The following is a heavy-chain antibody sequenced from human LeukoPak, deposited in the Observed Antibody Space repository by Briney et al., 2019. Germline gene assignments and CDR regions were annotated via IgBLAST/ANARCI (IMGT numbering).Heavy chain of an antibody. Sequence: PGGSLRLSCAASGFTFSSYAMSWVRQAPGKGLEWVSAISGSGGSTYYADSVKGRFTISRDNSKNTLYLQMNSLRAEDMAVYYCAKGLWFGEHPAWGYFDYWGQGTLVTVSS. V-gene: IGHV3-23*01. D-gene: IGHD3-10*01. CDR2: ISGSGGST. J-gene: IGHJ4*02. CDR1: GFTFSSYA. CDR3: AKGLWFGEHPAWGYFDY.